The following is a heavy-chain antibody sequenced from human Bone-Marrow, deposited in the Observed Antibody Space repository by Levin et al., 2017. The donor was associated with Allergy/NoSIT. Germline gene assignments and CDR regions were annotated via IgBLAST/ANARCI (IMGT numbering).Heavy chain of an antibody. D-gene: IGHD3-16*01. CDR1: GFTFSSYW. J-gene: IGHJ4*02. CDR3: ARKGGNDY. V-gene: IGHV3-7*01. Sequence: GGSLRLSCAASGFTFSSYWMAWVRQAPGKGLEWVANIKTDGSDKNYVDSVKGRFTISRDNAKNSLYLQMNSLRAEDTAVDYCARKGGNDYWGQGTLVTVSS. CDR2: IKTDGSDK.